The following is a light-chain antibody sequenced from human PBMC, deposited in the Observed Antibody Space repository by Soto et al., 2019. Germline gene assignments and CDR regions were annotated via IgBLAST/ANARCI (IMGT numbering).Light chain of an antibody. CDR1: QDISKY. Sequence: DIQMTQSPSSLSASVGDRVTITCQASQDISKYLNWYQQKPGQAPKLLIYGASNLETGVPSRFSGSASGTDFSFTISSLQPEDIATYYCQQYDNLPFTFGPGTKVDIK. CDR2: GAS. J-gene: IGKJ3*01. CDR3: QQYDNLPFT. V-gene: IGKV1-33*01.